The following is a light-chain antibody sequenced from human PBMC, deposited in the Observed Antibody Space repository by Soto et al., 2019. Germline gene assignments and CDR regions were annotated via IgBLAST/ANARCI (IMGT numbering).Light chain of an antibody. CDR1: QSVSSRY. J-gene: IGKJ1*01. V-gene: IGKV3-20*01. Sequence: EIVLTQSPCTLSLSPGERATLSCRSSQSVSSRYLARHQQTPGQAPRPLISGASSRATCIPDRFRARGSGTNYTFTISTLEPDAVLVYYCEQYGSSRTFDHGTKVEIK. CDR3: EQYGSSRT. CDR2: GAS.